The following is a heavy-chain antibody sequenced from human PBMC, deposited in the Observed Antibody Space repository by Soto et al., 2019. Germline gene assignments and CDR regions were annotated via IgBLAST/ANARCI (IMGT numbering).Heavy chain of an antibody. V-gene: IGHV1-3*01. J-gene: IGHJ4*02. Sequence: QVQLVQSGAEVKKPGALVRLSCKVSGKSFDNFAVHWVRQTPGQRPEWMGRINVGDDKTKYSEKFQGRVIVSYDTSATTAYMELRALSSEDTAVYYCARAKYDYIWGSYHPFDQWAQGAQVTVAS. CDR3: ARAKYDYIWGSYHPFDQ. CDR1: GKSFDNFA. D-gene: IGHD3-16*02. CDR2: INVGDDKT.